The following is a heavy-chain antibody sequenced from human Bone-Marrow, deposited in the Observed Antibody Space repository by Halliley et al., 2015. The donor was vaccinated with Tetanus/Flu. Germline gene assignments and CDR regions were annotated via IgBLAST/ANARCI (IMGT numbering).Heavy chain of an antibody. CDR2: FNAASDKT. D-gene: IGHD4-17*01. J-gene: IGHJ6*02. Sequence: QMQLVQSGAEVKKPGASVRVSCKASGYTFNTYALHWVRQAPGQRPEWMGWFNAASDKTKYSQKFQGRVTIARDTAANTVYMELTGLTSEDTSVYYCARERRAGEFVYYYYGMDVWGHGTTVTVSS. V-gene: IGHV1-3*01. CDR3: ARERRAGEFVYYYYGMDV. CDR1: GYTFNTYA.